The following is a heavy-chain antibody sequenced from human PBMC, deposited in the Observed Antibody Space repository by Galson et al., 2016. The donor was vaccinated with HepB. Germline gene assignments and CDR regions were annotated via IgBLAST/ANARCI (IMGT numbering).Heavy chain of an antibody. D-gene: IGHD2-8*02. CDR2: IWNDGSNK. CDR1: GFTFNNHA. Sequence: SLRLSCAASGFTFNNHAMHWVRRAPGKGLDWVAVIWNDGSNKYYSDSVKGRFTISRDDFKNTVYLEMNSLSVEDTALYYCAKDYCTGFNCYVDGHYFDYWGQGVLVTVSS. CDR3: AKDYCTGFNCYVDGHYFDY. V-gene: IGHV3-33*06. J-gene: IGHJ4*02.